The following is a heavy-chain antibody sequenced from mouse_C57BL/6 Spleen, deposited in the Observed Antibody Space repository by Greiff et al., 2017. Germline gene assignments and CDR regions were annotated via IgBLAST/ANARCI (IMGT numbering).Heavy chain of an antibody. D-gene: IGHD1-1*02. V-gene: IGHV1-55*01. J-gene: IGHJ2*01. CDR1: GYTFTSYW. CDR3: ARRGGNYVGY. Sequence: QVQLKQPGAELVKPGASVKMSCKASGYTFTSYWITWVKQRPGQGLAWIGDIYPGSGSTNYNEKFKSKATLTVDTSSSTAYMQLSSLTSEDSAVYYCARRGGNYVGYWGQGTTLTVSS. CDR2: IYPGSGST.